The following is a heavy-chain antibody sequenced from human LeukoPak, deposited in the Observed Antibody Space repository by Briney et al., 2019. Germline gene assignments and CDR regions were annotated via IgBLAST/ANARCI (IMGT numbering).Heavy chain of an antibody. CDR1: GYSISSGYY. D-gene: IGHD6-13*01. CDR2: IYYSGST. CDR3: ARGGIAAAGTNFDY. V-gene: IGHV4-61*01. J-gene: IGHJ4*02. Sequence: PSETLSLTCTVSGYSISSGYYWSWIRQPPGKGLEWIGYIYYSGSTNYNPSLKSRVTISVDTSKNQFSLKLSSVTAADTAVYYCARGGIAAAGTNFDYWGQGTLVTVSS.